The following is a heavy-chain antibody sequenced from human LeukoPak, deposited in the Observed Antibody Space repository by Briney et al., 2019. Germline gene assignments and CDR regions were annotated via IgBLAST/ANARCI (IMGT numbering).Heavy chain of an antibody. Sequence: GGSLRLSCAASGFTFSSYWMHWVRQAPGKGLVWVSRINIDGSSTSYADSVKGRFTISRDNAKNTLYLEMNSLRAEDTAVYYCARPQVEYSSSSRFFDSWGQGTLVTVSS. V-gene: IGHV3-74*01. D-gene: IGHD6-6*01. CDR3: ARPQVEYSSSSRFFDS. CDR2: INIDGSST. CDR1: GFTFSSYW. J-gene: IGHJ4*02.